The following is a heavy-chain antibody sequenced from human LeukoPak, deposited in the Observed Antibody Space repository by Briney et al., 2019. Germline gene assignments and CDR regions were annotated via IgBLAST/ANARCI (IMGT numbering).Heavy chain of an antibody. Sequence: SVKVSCKASGGTFSSYAISRVRQAPGQGLEWMGGIIPIFGTANYAQKFQGRVTITADESTSTAYMELSSLRSEDTAVYYCARGGIARYNWFDPWGQGTLVTVSS. D-gene: IGHD1-14*01. CDR3: ARGGIARYNWFDP. CDR2: IIPIFGTA. J-gene: IGHJ5*02. V-gene: IGHV1-69*13. CDR1: GGTFSSYA.